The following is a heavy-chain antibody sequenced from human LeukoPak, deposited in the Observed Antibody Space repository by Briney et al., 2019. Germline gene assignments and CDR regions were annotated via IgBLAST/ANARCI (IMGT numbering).Heavy chain of an antibody. CDR2: ISSSSSTI. CDR1: GFTFSSYS. Sequence: QPGGSLRLSCAASGFTFSSYSMNWVRQAPGKGLEWVSYISSSSSTIYYADSVKGRFTISRDNAKNSLYLQMNSLRDDDTAVYYCARGVDYYGSGSYHFDSWGLGTLVTVSS. CDR3: ARGVDYYGSGSYHFDS. V-gene: IGHV3-48*02. J-gene: IGHJ4*02. D-gene: IGHD3-10*01.